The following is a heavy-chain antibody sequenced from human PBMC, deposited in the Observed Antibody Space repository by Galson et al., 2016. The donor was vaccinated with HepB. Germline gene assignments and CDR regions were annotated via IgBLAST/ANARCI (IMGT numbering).Heavy chain of an antibody. Sequence: SVKVSCKASGYTFTNHYINWVRQATGHGPEWMGWMDTTTYKTGYAQKFQGRFTMTKNNSLGTAYMELSSLRSGDKAVYYCARGHWNARDAFDVWGQGTMVTVSS. J-gene: IGHJ3*01. CDR2: MDTTTYKT. D-gene: IGHD1-1*01. CDR3: ARGHWNARDAFDV. V-gene: IGHV1-8*01. CDR1: GYTFTNHY.